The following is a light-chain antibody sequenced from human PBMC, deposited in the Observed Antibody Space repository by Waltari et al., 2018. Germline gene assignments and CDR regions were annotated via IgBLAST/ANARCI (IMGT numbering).Light chain of an antibody. CDR1: QSVSSS. J-gene: IGKJ1*01. CDR3: QQRSNWPWT. V-gene: IGKV3-11*01. CDR2: DAT. Sequence: EIVLTQSPATLSLSPGERVTLSCRASQSVSSSLAWYQQKPGQAPRLLIYDATNRATGIPARFSGGGSGTDFTLTISSLEPEDFVVYYCQQRSNWPWTFGQGTKVEIK.